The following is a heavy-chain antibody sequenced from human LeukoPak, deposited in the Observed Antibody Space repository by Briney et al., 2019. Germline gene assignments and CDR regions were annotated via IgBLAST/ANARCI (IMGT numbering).Heavy chain of an antibody. CDR3: ARASVHEFSQSPYFDY. V-gene: IGHV4-4*07. CDR2: IYTSGST. Sequence: KPSETLSLTCTVSGGSISSYYWSWIRQPAGKGLEWIGRIYTSGSTNYNPSLKSRVTMSVDTSKNQLSLKLSSVTAADTAVYYCARASVHEFSQSPYFDYWGQGTLVTVSS. J-gene: IGHJ4*02. D-gene: IGHD3-10*01. CDR1: GGSISSYY.